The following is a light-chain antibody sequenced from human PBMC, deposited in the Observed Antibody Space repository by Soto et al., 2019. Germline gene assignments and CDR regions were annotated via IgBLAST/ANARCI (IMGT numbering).Light chain of an antibody. CDR2: HAS. V-gene: IGKV1-5*03. CDR3: LQYETYWT. J-gene: IGKJ1*01. Sequence: DIQMTQSPSTLPASIGDRVTITCRASQTISHWLAWHQQKPGKAPKLLIYHASSLESGVPSRFSGSGCGTEFTLTISSLQPDDFATYYCLQYETYWTFGQGTKVDIK. CDR1: QTISHW.